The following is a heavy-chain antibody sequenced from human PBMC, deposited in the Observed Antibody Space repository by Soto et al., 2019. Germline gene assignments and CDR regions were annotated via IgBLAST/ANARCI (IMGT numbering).Heavy chain of an antibody. V-gene: IGHV3-53*01. CDR2: TYSGGST. CDR3: AREPPTGKVDFDI. Sequence: GGSLRLSCAASGFTISRNYMNWVRQAPGKGLEWVSVTYSGGSTYYADSVKGRFTISRDNSKNALYLQMNSLRAEDTAVYYCAREPPTGKVDFDIWGQGTLVTV. J-gene: IGHJ3*02. D-gene: IGHD4-4*01. CDR1: GFTISRNY.